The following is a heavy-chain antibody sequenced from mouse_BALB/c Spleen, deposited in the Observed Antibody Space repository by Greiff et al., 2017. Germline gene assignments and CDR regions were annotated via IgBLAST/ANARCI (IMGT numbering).Heavy chain of an antibody. CDR2: IDPSDSET. V-gene: IGHV1S126*01. D-gene: IGHD2-10*02. Sequence: QVQLKESGPQLVRPGASVKISCKASGYSFTSYWMHWVKQRPGQGLEWIGMIDPSDSETRLNQKFKDKATLTVDKSSSTAYMQLSSPTSEDSAVYYCARGEYGNYGFAYWGQGTLVTVSA. CDR3: ARGEYGNYGFAY. J-gene: IGHJ3*01. CDR1: GYSFTSYW.